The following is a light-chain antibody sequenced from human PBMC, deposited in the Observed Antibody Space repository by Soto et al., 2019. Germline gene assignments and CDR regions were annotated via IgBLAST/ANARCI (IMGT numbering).Light chain of an antibody. V-gene: IGKV1-39*01. J-gene: IGKJ4*01. CDR3: QQSFSTPLT. CDR2: AAS. Sequence: DIQMTQSPSSLSASLGDRVTITCRASQNIRRSVTWYPQRPGKAPKLLIHAASTLQSGVPLRFSGSGSGTDFTLTISSLQAEDFATYYCQQSFSTPLTFGGGTKVEI. CDR1: QNIRRS.